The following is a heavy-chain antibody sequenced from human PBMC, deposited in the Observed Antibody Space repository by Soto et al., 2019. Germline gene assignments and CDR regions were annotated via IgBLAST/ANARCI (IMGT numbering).Heavy chain of an antibody. CDR3: ARSAGGLFLEWLLL. CDR2: INHGGST. V-gene: IGHV4-34*01. Sequence: SETLSLTCAVYGGSFSGYYWSWIRQPPGKGLEWIGEINHGGSTNYNPSLKSRVTISLDTSKNQFSLKLSAVTAADTAVYYCARSAGGLFLEWLLLWGQGTLVTVSS. D-gene: IGHD3-3*01. J-gene: IGHJ4*02. CDR1: GGSFSGYY.